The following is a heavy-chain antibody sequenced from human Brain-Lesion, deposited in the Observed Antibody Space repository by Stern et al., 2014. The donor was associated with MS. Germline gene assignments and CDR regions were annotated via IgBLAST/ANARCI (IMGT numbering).Heavy chain of an antibody. CDR3: ARDITGSSAYFAY. D-gene: IGHD1-14*01. CDR2: ISWNSGTI. Sequence: VHLGESGGDLVQPGRSLRLSCAAFGFTFDDYAMHWVRQAPGQGLEWVAGISWNSGTIGYADSVKGRFTTSRDNAYSSLYLQMNSLRPEDTALYYCARDITGSSAYFAYWGQGTLVTVSS. CDR1: GFTFDDYA. J-gene: IGHJ4*02. V-gene: IGHV3-9*01.